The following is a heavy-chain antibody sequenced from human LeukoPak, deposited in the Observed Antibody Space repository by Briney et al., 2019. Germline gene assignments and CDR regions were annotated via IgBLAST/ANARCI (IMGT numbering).Heavy chain of an antibody. Sequence: WGSLRLSCAASGFTFSSYAMSWVRQAPGKGLEWVSAISGSGGSTYYADSVKGRFTISRDNSKNTLYLQMNSLRAEDTAVYYCAKNSAYSYGYYFDYWGQGTLVTVSS. D-gene: IGHD5-18*01. J-gene: IGHJ4*02. CDR3: AKNSAYSYGYYFDY. CDR2: ISGSGGST. V-gene: IGHV3-23*01. CDR1: GFTFSSYA.